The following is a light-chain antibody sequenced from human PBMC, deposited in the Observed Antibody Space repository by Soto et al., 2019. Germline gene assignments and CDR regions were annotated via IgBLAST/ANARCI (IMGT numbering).Light chain of an antibody. Sequence: DIVMTQSPLSLSVTPGQPASISCSQSLLHSDGKTYLNWYVQKPGQPPQLLIYEVSNRFSGVPDRFSGSGSGTDFKLKISGVESEDVGVYYCMQITQLPYTFGQGTKLEIK. V-gene: IGKV2D-29*01. J-gene: IGKJ2*01. CDR2: EVS. CDR1: QSLLHSDGKTY. CDR3: MQITQLPYT.